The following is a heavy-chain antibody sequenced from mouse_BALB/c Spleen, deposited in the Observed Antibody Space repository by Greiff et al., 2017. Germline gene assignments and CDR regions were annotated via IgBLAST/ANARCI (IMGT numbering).Heavy chain of an antibody. J-gene: IGHJ4*01. CDR2: ISDGGSYT. V-gene: IGHV5-4*02. D-gene: IGHD3-1*01. CDR1: GFTFSDYY. Sequence: EVMLVESGGGLVKPGGSLKLSCAASGFTFSDYYMYWVRQTPEKRLEWVATISDGGSYTYYPDSVKGRFTISRDNAKNNLYLQMSSLKSEDTAMYYCARSNSVYAMDYWGQGTSVTVSS. CDR3: ARSNSVYAMDY.